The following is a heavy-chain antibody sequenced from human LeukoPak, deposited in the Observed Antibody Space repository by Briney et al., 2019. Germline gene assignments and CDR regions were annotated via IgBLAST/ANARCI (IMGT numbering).Heavy chain of an antibody. CDR2: INAGSGNT. V-gene: IGHV1-3*01. CDR1: GYTFTSYA. Sequence: ASVKVSCKASGYTFTSYAMHWVRQAPGQRLEWMGWINAGSGNTKYSQKFQGRVTITRDTSASTAYMELSSLRSEDTAVYYCARDRGYSSSWWPVFDYWGQGTLVTVSS. D-gene: IGHD6-13*01. CDR3: ARDRGYSSSWWPVFDY. J-gene: IGHJ4*02.